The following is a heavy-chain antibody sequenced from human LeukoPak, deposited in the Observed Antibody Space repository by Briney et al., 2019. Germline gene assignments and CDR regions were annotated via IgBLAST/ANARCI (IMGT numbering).Heavy chain of an antibody. V-gene: IGHV4-59*01. D-gene: IGHD5-12*01. CDR1: GGSISSYY. J-gene: IGHJ4*02. Sequence: PSETLSLTCTVSGGSISSYYWSWIRQPPGKGLEWIGHIYYSGSTNYNPSLKSRVTISIDTSKNQFSLRLSSVTAADTAVYYCARITLGLEATWGQGTLVTVSS. CDR3: ARITLGLEAT. CDR2: IYYSGST.